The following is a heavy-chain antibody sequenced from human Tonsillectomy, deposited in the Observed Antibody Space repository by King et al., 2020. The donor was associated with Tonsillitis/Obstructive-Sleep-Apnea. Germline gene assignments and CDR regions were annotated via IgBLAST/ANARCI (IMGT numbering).Heavy chain of an antibody. Sequence: VQLVESGGGLVKPGGSLRLSCAASGFTFSDYTMNWVRQAPGKGLEWVSSITSNSSYIYYADSLKGRFTISRDNAKNSLYLQINSLRAEDTAIYYCATSIVGATDNWFDPWGQGTLVTVSS. J-gene: IGHJ5*02. CDR3: ATSIVGATDNWFDP. CDR1: GFTFSDYT. CDR2: ITSNSSYI. V-gene: IGHV3-21*01. D-gene: IGHD1-26*01.